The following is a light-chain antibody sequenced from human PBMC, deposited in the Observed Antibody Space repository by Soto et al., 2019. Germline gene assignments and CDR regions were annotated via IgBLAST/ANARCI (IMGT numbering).Light chain of an antibody. CDR1: PSNIGAPYD. V-gene: IGLV1-40*01. Sequence: QSVLTPPPSVSGAPGQRDYISCTGSPSNIGAPYDVHCYHHLPGTAHKPHIYGDNNRPSGVPDRFSGSKSGTSASLAITRLQAEDEADYYCQSYDISLHNYVFGTGTKVTVL. CDR2: GDN. J-gene: IGLJ1*01. CDR3: QSYDISLHNYV.